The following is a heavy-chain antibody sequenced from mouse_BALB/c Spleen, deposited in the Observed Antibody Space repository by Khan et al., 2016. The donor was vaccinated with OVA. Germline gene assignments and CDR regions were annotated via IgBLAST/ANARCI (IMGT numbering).Heavy chain of an antibody. Sequence: VQLQESGPGLVAPSQSLSITCTVSGFSLTSYGVSWVRQPPGKGLEWLGVIWGDGITNFHSALISRLSISKENSKCQVFLKLNSLQTDDTATYCCAGLEASYYAMDYWGQGTSVIVSS. CDR3: AGLEASYYAMDY. V-gene: IGHV2-3*01. J-gene: IGHJ4*01. CDR1: GFSLTSYG. CDR2: IWGDGIT. D-gene: IGHD6-1*01.